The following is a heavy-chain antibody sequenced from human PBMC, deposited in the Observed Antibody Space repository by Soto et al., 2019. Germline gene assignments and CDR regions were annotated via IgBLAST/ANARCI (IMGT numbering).Heavy chain of an antibody. V-gene: IGHV4-30-4*01. CDR3: ARTTIFGVNWFYP. CDR1: GGSISSGDYY. J-gene: IGHJ5*02. Sequence: SETLSPTCTVSGGSISSGDYYWSWILQSPGKGLEWIGYIYYSGDAYYNPSLESRVLMSLDTSREQLSLKLTSVTAADTAVYYCARTTIFGVNWFYPWGQGTLVTVSS. D-gene: IGHD3-3*01. CDR2: IYYSGDA.